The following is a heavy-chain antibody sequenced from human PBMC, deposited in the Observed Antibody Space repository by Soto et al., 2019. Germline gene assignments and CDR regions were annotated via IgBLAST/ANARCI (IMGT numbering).Heavy chain of an antibody. Sequence: GGSLRLSCAAPGFTFSSYGMNWVRQAPGKGLEWVSYISSSSDTIYYEDSVKGRFTISRDNAKNSLFLQMNSLRDDDTAVYYCARRFGSWGQGTLVIVSS. CDR2: ISSSSDTI. V-gene: IGHV3-48*02. CDR3: ARRFGS. J-gene: IGHJ4*02. CDR1: GFTFSSYG.